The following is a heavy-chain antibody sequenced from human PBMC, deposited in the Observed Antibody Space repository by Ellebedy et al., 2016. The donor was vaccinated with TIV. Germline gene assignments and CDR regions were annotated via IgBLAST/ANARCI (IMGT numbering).Heavy chain of an antibody. V-gene: IGHV6-1*01. CDR1: GDSVSSNAVA. Sequence: SQTLSLPCAISGDSVSSNAVAWHWIRQSPSRGLGWLGRTYCRSKWYNEYAVSGKSRITINPDTSKNQFSLQLNSLTPEDQALYYCVRGSRGAFDIWGPGTMVPLSS. J-gene: IGHJ3*02. CDR3: VRGSRGAFDI. CDR2: TYCRSKWYN.